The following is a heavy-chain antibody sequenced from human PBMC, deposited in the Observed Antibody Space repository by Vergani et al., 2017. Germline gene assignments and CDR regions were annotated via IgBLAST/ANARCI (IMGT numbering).Heavy chain of an antibody. V-gene: IGHV4-59*08. D-gene: IGHD6-19*01. CDR2: IYYSGST. J-gene: IGHJ5*02. Sequence: QVRLQESGPGLVKPSETLSLTCSVSGGSMSGYYWSWIRQPPGKELEWIGYIYYSGSTYYNPSLKSRVTISVDTSKNQFSLKLSSVTAADTAVYYCARGTPGIAVAGSLNWFDPWGQGTLVTVSS. CDR3: ARGTPGIAVAGSLNWFDP. CDR1: GGSMSGYY.